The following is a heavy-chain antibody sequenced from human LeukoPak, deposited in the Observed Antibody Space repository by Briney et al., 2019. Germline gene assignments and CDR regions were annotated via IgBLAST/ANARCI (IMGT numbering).Heavy chain of an antibody. CDR3: ARDGVDRFDIVVVPAAHPDW. CDR2: ISSSSSTI. V-gene: IGHV3-48*01. CDR1: GFTFSSYS. J-gene: IGHJ4*02. Sequence: GGSLRLSCAASGFTFSSYSMNWVRQAPGKGLEWVSYISSSSSTIYYADSVKGRFTISRDNAKNSLYLQMNSLRAEDTAVYYCARDGVDRFDIVVVPAAHPDWWGQGTLVTVSS. D-gene: IGHD2-2*01.